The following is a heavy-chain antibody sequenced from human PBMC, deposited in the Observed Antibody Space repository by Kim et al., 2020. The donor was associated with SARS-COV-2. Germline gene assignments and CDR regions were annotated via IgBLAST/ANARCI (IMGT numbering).Heavy chain of an antibody. CDR1: GGSFSGYY. Sequence: SETLSLTCAVYGGSFSGYYWSWIRQPPGKGLEWTGEINHSVSTNYNPSLKSRVTISVDTSKNQFSLKLSSVTAADTAVYYCARNVLGYCSGGSCYRGWFDPWGQGTLVTVSS. D-gene: IGHD2-15*01. V-gene: IGHV4-34*01. J-gene: IGHJ5*02. CDR2: INHSVST. CDR3: ARNVLGYCSGGSCYRGWFDP.